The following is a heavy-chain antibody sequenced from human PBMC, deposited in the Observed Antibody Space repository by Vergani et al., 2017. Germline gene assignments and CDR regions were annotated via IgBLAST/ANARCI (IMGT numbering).Heavy chain of an antibody. D-gene: IGHD3-9*01. CDR1: GFTVSSNY. V-gene: IGHV3-53*01. CDR2: IYSGGST. Sequence: EVQLVESGGGLIQPGGSLRLSCAASGFTVSSNYMSWVRQAPGKGLEWVAVIYSGGSTYYADSVKGRFTISRDNSKNTLSLQMNSLRAEDTAVYYCARHILTGDRGYNWFDAWGQGTLVTVSS. CDR3: ARHILTGDRGYNWFDA. J-gene: IGHJ5*02.